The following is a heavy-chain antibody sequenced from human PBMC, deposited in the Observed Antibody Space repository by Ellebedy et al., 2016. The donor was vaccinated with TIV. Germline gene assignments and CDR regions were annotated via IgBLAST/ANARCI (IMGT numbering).Heavy chain of an antibody. CDR1: GGSISSYY. D-gene: IGHD3-10*01. CDR3: ATVSYNRPGSIIGHFFDY. CDR2: IYHTGHT. J-gene: IGHJ4*02. V-gene: IGHV4-59*01. Sequence: SETLSLTXTVSGGSISSYYWNWIRQPPGKGLEWIANIYHTGHTNYNPSLKSRGTTSLDTSKKQFSLNLTSVTAADTAVYYCATVSYNRPGSIIGHFFDYWGQGTLVTVSS.